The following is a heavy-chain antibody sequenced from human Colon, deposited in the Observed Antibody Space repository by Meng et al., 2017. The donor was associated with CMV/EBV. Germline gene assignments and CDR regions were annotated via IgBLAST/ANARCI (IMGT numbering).Heavy chain of an antibody. CDR3: ARGDRPGTYSYDGGDWPINWFHP. Sequence: GESLKISCAASGFKFRDYEWNWVRQAPGKGLEWISHISVTGSTIYYADSVKGRFTISRDHDERSLDLQMNSLRAEDTGVYYCARGDRPGTYSYDGGDWPINWFHPWGQGTQVTVSS. CDR2: ISVTGSTI. D-gene: IGHD2-21*01. CDR1: GFKFRDYE. V-gene: IGHV3-48*03. J-gene: IGHJ5*02.